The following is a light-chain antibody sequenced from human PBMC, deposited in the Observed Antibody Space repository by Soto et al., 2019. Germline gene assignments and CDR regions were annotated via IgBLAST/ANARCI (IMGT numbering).Light chain of an antibody. V-gene: IGKV3-15*01. CDR1: QSLTRN. Sequence: EIVLTQSPGTLSVSPGERVTLSCLASQSLTRNLAWYQQKPGQAPRLLIYGASTRATGIPARFSGSGSGTEFTLTISSLQSEDFAVYCCQQYNNWPATFGQGTKVDIK. CDR2: GAS. J-gene: IGKJ1*01. CDR3: QQYNNWPAT.